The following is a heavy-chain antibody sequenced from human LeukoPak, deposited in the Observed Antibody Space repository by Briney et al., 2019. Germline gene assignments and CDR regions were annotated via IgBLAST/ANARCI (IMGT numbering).Heavy chain of an antibody. CDR3: ARFKTYYYGSGSYYSSFDAFDI. Sequence: ASVKVSCKAFGYTFTSNYMHWVRQAPGQGPEWMGVISPSGGSTTYAQKFQGRVTLTRDMSTSTDYLELSSPRSEDTAVYYCARFKTYYYGSGSYYSSFDAFDIWGQGTMVTVSS. CDR2: ISPSGGST. D-gene: IGHD3-10*01. J-gene: IGHJ3*02. V-gene: IGHV1-46*01. CDR1: GYTFTSNY.